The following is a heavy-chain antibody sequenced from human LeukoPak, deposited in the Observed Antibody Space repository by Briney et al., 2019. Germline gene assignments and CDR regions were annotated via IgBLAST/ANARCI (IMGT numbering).Heavy chain of an antibody. CDR3: ARGAFQGSSWFDY. CDR2: INPSSGGT. V-gene: IGHV1-2*02. J-gene: IGHJ4*02. CDR1: GYTFTGYY. Sequence: GASVEVSCKASGYTFTGYYMHWVRQAPGQGLEWMGWINPSSGGTNYAQNFQGRVTMTRDTSISTAYMELSRLRSDDTAVYYCARGAFQGSSWFDYWGQGTLVTVSS. D-gene: IGHD6-13*01.